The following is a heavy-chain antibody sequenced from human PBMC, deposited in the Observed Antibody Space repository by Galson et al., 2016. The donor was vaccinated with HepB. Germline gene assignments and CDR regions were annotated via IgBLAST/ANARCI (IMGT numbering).Heavy chain of an antibody. CDR2: IYDSGTT. D-gene: IGHD1-26*01. CDR1: GGSIDSYY. Sequence: SETLSLTCTVSGGSIDSYYWNWIRQPPGKGVEWIGYIYDSGTTNYNPSLKSRVTISVDTSKKQFSLNLSSVTAADTAVYYCARGPSGSYARWFDPWGQGALVTVSS. V-gene: IGHV4-59*01. J-gene: IGHJ5*02. CDR3: ARGPSGSYARWFDP.